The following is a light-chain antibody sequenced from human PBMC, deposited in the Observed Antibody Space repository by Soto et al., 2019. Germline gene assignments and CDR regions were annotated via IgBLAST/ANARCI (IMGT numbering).Light chain of an antibody. V-gene: IGKV3-15*01. J-gene: IGKJ5*01. Sequence: EIVMTQSPATLSVSPWEDATLSCRASQSVSSLLAWYQQKPGQAPRLLIYRASTRAAGLPDRFSGSGSGTDFTLTITSLQSEDVAVYYCQQYWKWPITFGQGTRLEIK. CDR1: QSVSSL. CDR3: QQYWKWPIT. CDR2: RAS.